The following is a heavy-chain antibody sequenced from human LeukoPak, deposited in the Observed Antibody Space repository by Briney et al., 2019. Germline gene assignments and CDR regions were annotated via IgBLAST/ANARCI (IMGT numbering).Heavy chain of an antibody. D-gene: IGHD2-2*01. CDR3: ARACSSTSCPDAFDI. Sequence: GASVKVSCKASGYTFTGYYMHWVRQAPGQGLEWMGWINPNSGGTNYAQKFQGRVTMTRDTSTSTAYMELSRLRSDDTAVYYRARACSSTSCPDAFDIWGQGTMVTVSS. CDR2: INPNSGGT. J-gene: IGHJ3*02. V-gene: IGHV1-2*02. CDR1: GYTFTGYY.